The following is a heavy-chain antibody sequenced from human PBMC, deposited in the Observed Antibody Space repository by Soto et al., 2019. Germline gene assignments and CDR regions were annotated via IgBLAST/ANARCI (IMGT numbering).Heavy chain of an antibody. V-gene: IGHV3-30*03. J-gene: IGHJ1*01. D-gene: IGHD1-26*01. Sequence: QVQLVDSGGGVVQPGRSLRLSCAASGFTFSSYGMHWVRQAPGKGLEWVAFITFDGANKYYADSVKGRFTISRDNSKNTLYLQMNSLRAEDTAVYYCASRVPHGTYGAPYFRHWGQGTLVTVSS. CDR2: ITFDGANK. CDR1: GFTFSSYG. CDR3: ASRVPHGTYGAPYFRH.